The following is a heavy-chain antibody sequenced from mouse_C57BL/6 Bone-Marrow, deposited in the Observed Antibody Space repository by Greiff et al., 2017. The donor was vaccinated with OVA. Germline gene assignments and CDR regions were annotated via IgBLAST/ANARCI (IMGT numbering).Heavy chain of an antibody. V-gene: IGHV1-55*01. D-gene: IGHD1-1*01. Sequence: VQLQQPGAELVKPGASVKMSCKASGYTFTSYWITWVKQRPGQGLEWIGDIYPGSGSTNYNEKFKSKATLTVDTSSSTAYMQTSSMTSEDSAAYYGARDGKGYWGQGTTLTVSS. J-gene: IGHJ2*01. CDR1: GYTFTSYW. CDR2: IYPGSGST. CDR3: ARDGKGY.